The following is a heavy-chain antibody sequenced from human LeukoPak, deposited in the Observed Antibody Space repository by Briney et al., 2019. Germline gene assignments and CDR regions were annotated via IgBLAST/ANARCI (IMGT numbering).Heavy chain of an antibody. CDR2: INHSGST. CDR3: GXXXXXXXXYNWFDP. CDR1: GGSFSGYY. Sequence: SETLSLTCAVYGGSFSGYYWSWIRQPPGKGLEWSGEINHSGSTNYNPSLKSRVTISVETSKSKFSLELSSVSAADTAVYYCGXXXXXXXXYNWFDPWGQGTLVTVSS. J-gene: IGHJ5*02. V-gene: IGHV4-34*01.